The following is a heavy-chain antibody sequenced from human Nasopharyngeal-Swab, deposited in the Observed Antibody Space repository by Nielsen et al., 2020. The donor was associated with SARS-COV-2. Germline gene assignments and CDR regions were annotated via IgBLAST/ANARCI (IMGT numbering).Heavy chain of an antibody. J-gene: IGHJ6*02. CDR1: GYTFTSYG. Sequence: ASVKVSCKASGYTFTSYGISWVRQAPGQGLEWMGWMNPNSGNTGYAQKFQGRVTMTRNTSISTAYMELSSLRSEDTAVYYCARGGPAYYDFWSGYLPYYYYGMDVWGQGTTVTVSS. CDR3: ARGGPAYYDFWSGYLPYYYYGMDV. D-gene: IGHD3-3*01. V-gene: IGHV1-8*02. CDR2: MNPNSGNT.